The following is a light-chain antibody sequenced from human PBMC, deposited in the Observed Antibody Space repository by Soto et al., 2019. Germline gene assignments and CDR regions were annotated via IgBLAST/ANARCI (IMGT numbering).Light chain of an antibody. V-gene: IGKV1-33*01. CDR1: HDSSTY. J-gene: IGKJ3*01. CDR3: QQYDLAFT. Sequence: DTQLTQSPSFLSAFVGDRVTITCQANHDSSTYINWYQQKPGQPPKLLISDASHLEEGVPSRFSGSASGTDFTFTISSLQPEDFATYYCQQYDLAFTFGPGTRVDLK. CDR2: DAS.